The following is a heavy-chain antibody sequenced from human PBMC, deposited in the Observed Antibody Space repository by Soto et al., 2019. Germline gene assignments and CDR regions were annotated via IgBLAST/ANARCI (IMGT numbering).Heavy chain of an antibody. CDR1: RFTFSSYS. D-gene: IGHD4-17*01. V-gene: IGHV3-30*02. J-gene: IGHJ4*02. Sequence: PGGSLRLSCAASRFTFSSYSMSWVRQAPSKGLEWVAFIYNGGSNKYYADSVKGRFTISRDNSKNTLYLQMNSLRAEDTAVYYCAKELRSNYFDYWGQGTLVTSPQ. CDR3: AKELRSNYFDY. CDR2: IYNGGSNK.